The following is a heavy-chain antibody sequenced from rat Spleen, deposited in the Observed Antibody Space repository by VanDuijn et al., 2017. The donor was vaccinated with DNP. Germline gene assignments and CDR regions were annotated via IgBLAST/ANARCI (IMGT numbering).Heavy chain of an antibody. Sequence: EVQLVKSGGGLVQPGRSLKLSCAASGFTFSAYYMAWVRQAPAKGLEWVAYIRYDGGSTKYGDSVKGRFTISRDNAKNTLYLQMSSLRSEDMATYYCARWNSGHFDYWGQGVMVPVSS. CDR1: GFTFSAYY. J-gene: IGHJ2*01. CDR3: ARWNSGHFDY. V-gene: IGHV5-22*01. CDR2: IRYDGGST. D-gene: IGHD4-3*01.